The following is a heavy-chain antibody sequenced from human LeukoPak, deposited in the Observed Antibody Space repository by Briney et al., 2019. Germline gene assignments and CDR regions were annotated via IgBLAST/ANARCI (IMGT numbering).Heavy chain of an antibody. CDR1: GYTFTSYG. CDR2: ISAYNGNT. Sequence: ASVKVSCKASGYTFTSYGISWVRQAPGQGLEWMGWISAYNGNTNYAQKLQGRVTMTTDTSTSTAYMELRSLRSDDTAVYYCARISSVVVPAASYFDYWGQGTLVTVSS. V-gene: IGHV1-18*01. D-gene: IGHD2-2*01. CDR3: ARISSVVVPAASYFDY. J-gene: IGHJ4*02.